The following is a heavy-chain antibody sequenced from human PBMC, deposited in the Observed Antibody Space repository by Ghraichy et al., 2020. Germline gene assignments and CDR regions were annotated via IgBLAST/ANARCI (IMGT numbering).Heavy chain of an antibody. CDR1: GFTFSTSA. CDR2: IVVGSGNI. J-gene: IGHJ4*01. Sequence: SVKVSCKASGFTFSTSAVHWVRHARGQRLEWIGWIVVGSGNIKYAPKFQERVTITRDLSTGTAYMDLSSLTSDDTAVYYCAAEGVWVPLPRYYFDYWGHGTLVTVSS. D-gene: IGHD3-16*01. CDR3: AAEGVWVPLPRYYFDY. V-gene: IGHV1-58*01.